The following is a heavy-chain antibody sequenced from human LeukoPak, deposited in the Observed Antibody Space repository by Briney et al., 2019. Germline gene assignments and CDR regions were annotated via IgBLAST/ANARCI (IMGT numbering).Heavy chain of an antibody. CDR3: ASLPPGGAFS. J-gene: IGHJ5*02. V-gene: IGHV3-48*03. CDR1: GFTFSSYE. CDR2: TSRSGSII. Sequence: PGGSLRLSCAASGFTFSSYEINWVRQAPGKGLEWVSYTSRSGSIIYYADSVKGRFTISRDNAKNSMSLQMNSLRAEDTAVYYCASLPPGGAFSWGQGTLVTVSS. D-gene: IGHD1-26*01.